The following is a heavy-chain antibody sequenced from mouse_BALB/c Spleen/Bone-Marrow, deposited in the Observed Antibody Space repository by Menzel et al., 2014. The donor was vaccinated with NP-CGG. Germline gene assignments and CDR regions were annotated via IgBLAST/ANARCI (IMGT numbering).Heavy chain of an antibody. CDR3: ARDKGRVFFDY. V-gene: IGHV7-3*02. J-gene: IGHJ2*01. CDR2: IKNKANGYTT. Sequence: EVMLVASGGGLVQPGGSLRLSCATSGFTFTDYYMNWVRQPPGKALEWLGFIKNKANGYTTEYSASVKGRFTISRDNSQNILYLQMNTLRAEDSATYYCARDKGRVFFDYWGQGTTLTVSS. CDR1: GFTFTDYY.